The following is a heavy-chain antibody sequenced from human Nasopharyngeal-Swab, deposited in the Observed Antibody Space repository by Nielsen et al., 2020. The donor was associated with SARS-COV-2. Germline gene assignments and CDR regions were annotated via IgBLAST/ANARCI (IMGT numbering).Heavy chain of an antibody. D-gene: IGHD2-21*01. J-gene: IGHJ6*02. Sequence: SLKISCAASGFTFDDYAMHWVRQAPGKGLKWVSGISWNSGSIGYADSVKGRFTISRDNAKNSLYLQMNSLRAEDTALYYCAKDITSGDTMATHYYYGMDVWGQGTTVTVSS. V-gene: IGHV3-9*01. CDR3: AKDITSGDTMATHYYYGMDV. CDR2: ISWNSGSI. CDR1: GFTFDDYA.